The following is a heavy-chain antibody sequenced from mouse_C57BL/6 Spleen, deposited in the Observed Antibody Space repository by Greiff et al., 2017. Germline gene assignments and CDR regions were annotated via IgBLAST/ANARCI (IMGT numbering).Heavy chain of an antibody. Sequence: QVQLQQPGAELVKPGASVKMSCKASGYTFTSYWITWVKQRPGQGLEWIGDIYPGSGSTNYNEKFKSKATLTVDTSSSTAYMQLSSLTSEDSAVYYCARGGSCVGYFDVWGTGTTVTVSS. D-gene: IGHD1-1*02. V-gene: IGHV1-55*01. CDR1: GYTFTSYW. CDR3: ARGGSCVGYFDV. J-gene: IGHJ1*03. CDR2: IYPGSGST.